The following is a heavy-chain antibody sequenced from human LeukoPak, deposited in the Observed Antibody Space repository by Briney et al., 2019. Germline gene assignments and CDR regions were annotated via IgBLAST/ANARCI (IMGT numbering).Heavy chain of an antibody. D-gene: IGHD3-22*01. V-gene: IGHV4-59*08. CDR2: IYYSGST. J-gene: IGHJ4*02. CDR1: GGXISGYY. CDR3: AQIRPSTYYDSSGSFDY. Sequence: SETLSLTCTVSGGXISGYYCSWIRQPPGKGLEWIGYIYYSGSTNYNSSLKSRVTISVDTSKNQFSLKLSSVTAADTAVYYCAQIRPSTYYDSSGSFDYWGQGTLVTVSS.